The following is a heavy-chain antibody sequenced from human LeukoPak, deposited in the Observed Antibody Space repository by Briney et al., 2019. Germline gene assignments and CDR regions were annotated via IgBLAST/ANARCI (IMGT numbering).Heavy chain of an antibody. CDR3: ARAWELWD. CDR2: ISVSSGGT. V-gene: IGHV1-18*04. CDR1: GYTFANYG. J-gene: IGHJ4*02. Sequence: ASVKVSCKASGYTFANYGLAWVRRAPGQGLEWLGWISVSSGGTVSPQTLQGRATLTTDTSTSTGYMELRSLGSDDTAVYYCARAWELWDWGQGTLVTVSS. D-gene: IGHD1-26*01.